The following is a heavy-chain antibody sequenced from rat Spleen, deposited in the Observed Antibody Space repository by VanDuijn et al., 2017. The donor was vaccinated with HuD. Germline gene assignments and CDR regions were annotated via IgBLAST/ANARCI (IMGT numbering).Heavy chain of an antibody. V-gene: IGHV5-31*01. J-gene: IGHJ1*01. D-gene: IGHD5-1*01. Sequence: EVQLVESGGGLVQPGRSLKLSCAASGFTFNNYWMSWIRQAPGKGLEWVASISNTGGSIYYPDSVKGRFTISRDNAKSTLYLQMDSLRSEDTATYYCARKGLGAGWYFDFWGPGTMVTVSS. CDR3: ARKGLGAGWYFDF. CDR1: GFTFNNYW. CDR2: ISNTGGSI.